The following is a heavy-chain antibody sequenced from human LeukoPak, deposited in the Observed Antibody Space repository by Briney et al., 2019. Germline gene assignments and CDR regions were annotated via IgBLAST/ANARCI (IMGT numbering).Heavy chain of an antibody. CDR3: ARDLFGYSYGETYQH. V-gene: IGHV1-2*02. J-gene: IGHJ1*01. Sequence: ASVKVSCKASGYTFTVYYIHWVRQAPGQGLEWMGWINPNSGGTNYAQKFQGRVTMTRDTSISTAYMELSRLRSDDTAVYYCARDLFGYSYGETYQHWGQGTLVTVSS. CDR2: INPNSGGT. D-gene: IGHD5-18*01. CDR1: GYTFTVYY.